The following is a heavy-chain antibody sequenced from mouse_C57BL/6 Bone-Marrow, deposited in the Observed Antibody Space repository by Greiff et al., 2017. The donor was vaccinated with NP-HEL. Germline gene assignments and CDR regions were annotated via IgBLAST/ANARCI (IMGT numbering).Heavy chain of an antibody. Sequence: EVHLVESGGGLVKPGGSLKLFCAASGFTFSDYGMHWVRQAPEKGLEWVAYISSGSSTIYYADTVKGRFTISRDNAKNTLFLQMTSLRSEDTAMYYGASTAYYSPWCAYGGQGTLVTVSA. J-gene: IGHJ3*01. D-gene: IGHD2-12*01. CDR1: GFTFSDYG. CDR3: ASTAYYSPWCAY. V-gene: IGHV5-17*01. CDR2: ISSGSSTI.